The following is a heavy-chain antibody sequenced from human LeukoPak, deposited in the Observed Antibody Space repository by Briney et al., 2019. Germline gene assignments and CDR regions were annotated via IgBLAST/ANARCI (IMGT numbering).Heavy chain of an antibody. J-gene: IGHJ4*02. Sequence: GGSLRLSCSASGFVFSDSHIHWVRQASGKGLEWVGRITTRTTNYATQYGSSVKGRFTISRDDSQKTAYLQMNTLTVEDTAVYFCTTYIRGHYWGQGTLVTVSA. CDR3: TTYIRGHY. CDR1: GFVFSDSH. D-gene: IGHD1-26*01. CDR2: ITTRTTNYAT. V-gene: IGHV3-73*01.